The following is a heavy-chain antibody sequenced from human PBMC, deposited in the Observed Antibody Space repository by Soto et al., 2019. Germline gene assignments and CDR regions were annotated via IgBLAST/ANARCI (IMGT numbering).Heavy chain of an antibody. D-gene: IGHD6-13*01. CDR1: GGSISSGGYY. J-gene: IGHJ5*02. V-gene: IGHV4-31*01. Sequence: QVQLQESGPGLVKPSQTLSLTCTVSGGSISSGGYYWSWIRQHPGKGLEGIGYIYYSGSTYYNPSLKSLVTISVDTSKNQFSLKLSSVTAADTAVYYCARSVSSSGSNNWFDPWGQGTLVTVSS. CDR3: ARSVSSSGSNNWFDP. CDR2: IYYSGST.